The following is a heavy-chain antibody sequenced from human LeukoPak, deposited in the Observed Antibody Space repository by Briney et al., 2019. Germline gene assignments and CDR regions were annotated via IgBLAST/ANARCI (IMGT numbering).Heavy chain of an antibody. J-gene: IGHJ4*02. CDR3: ALSLGPSGSYRY. V-gene: IGHV1-46*01. D-gene: IGHD3-10*01. CDR1: GYTCATYY. CDR2: INPSGGST. Sequence: ASVKVSCKPSGYTCATYYIHLVRQAPGQGLEWMGIINPSGGSTSHAQKFQGRVTMTRDTSTSTVYMELSSLRSEDTAVYYCALSLGPSGSYRYWGQGTLVTVSS.